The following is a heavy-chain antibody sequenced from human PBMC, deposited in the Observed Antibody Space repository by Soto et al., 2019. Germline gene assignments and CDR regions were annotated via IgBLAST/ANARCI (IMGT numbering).Heavy chain of an antibody. V-gene: IGHV3-33*01. D-gene: IGHD5-18*01. CDR3: ARDCRGYSYGYPCY. CDR2: IWYDGSNK. J-gene: IGHJ4*02. CDR1: GFTFSSYG. Sequence: QVQLVESGGGVVQPGRSLRLSCAASGFTFSSYGMRWVRQAPGKGLEWVAVIWYDGSNKYYADSVKGRFTISRDNSKNTLYLQMNSLRAEDTAVYYCARDCRGYSYGYPCYWGQGTLVTVSS.